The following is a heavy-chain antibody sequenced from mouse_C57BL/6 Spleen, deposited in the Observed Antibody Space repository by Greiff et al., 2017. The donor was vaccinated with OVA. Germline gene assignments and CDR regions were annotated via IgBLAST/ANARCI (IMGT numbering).Heavy chain of an antibody. CDR1: GYTFTSYW. D-gene: IGHD2-1*01. CDR3: ARSPYGNYVLDYAMDY. V-gene: IGHV1-64*01. CDR2: IHPNSGST. J-gene: IGHJ4*01. Sequence: QVQLQQPGAELVKPGASVKLSCKASGYTFTSYWMHWVKQRPGQGLEWIGMIHPNSGSTNYNEKFKSKATLTVDKSSSTAYMQLSSLTSEDSAVYYCARSPYGNYVLDYAMDYWGQGTSVTVSS.